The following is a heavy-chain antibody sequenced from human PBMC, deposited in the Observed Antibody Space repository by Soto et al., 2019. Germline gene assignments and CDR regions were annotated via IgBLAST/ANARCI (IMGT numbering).Heavy chain of an antibody. J-gene: IGHJ6*02. CDR1: GFTFSSYG. CDR2: ISYDGSNK. D-gene: IGHD2-2*01. Sequence: GGSLRLSCAASGFTFSSYGMHWVRQAPGKGLEWVAVISYDGSNKYYADSVKGRFTISRDNSKNTLYLQMNSLRAEDTAVYYCAKDLSFPAADKLDKYYYYYYGMDVWGQGTTVTVSS. CDR3: AKDLSFPAADKLDKYYYYYYGMDV. V-gene: IGHV3-30*18.